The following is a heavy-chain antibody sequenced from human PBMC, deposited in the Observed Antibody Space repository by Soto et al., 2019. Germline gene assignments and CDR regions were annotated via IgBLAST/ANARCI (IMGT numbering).Heavy chain of an antibody. D-gene: IGHD6-19*01. V-gene: IGHV3-23*01. Sequence: GGSLRLSCAASGFTFSSYAISWVRHAPGKGLECVSDISGSGGSTYYADSVKGQFTISRDNSKNTLYLQMNSLRAEDTAVYYCANPPGAYSSGPTSDFDYWGQGTLVTVSS. CDR2: ISGSGGST. CDR3: ANPPGAYSSGPTSDFDY. J-gene: IGHJ4*02. CDR1: GFTFSSYA.